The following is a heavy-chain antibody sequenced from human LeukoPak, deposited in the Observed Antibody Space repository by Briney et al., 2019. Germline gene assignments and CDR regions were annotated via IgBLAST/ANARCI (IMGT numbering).Heavy chain of an antibody. CDR3: ARESSYDNLTGYYIEGYFDY. D-gene: IGHD3-9*01. CDR2: IYTSGST. J-gene: IGHJ4*02. CDR1: GGSISSYY. V-gene: IGHV4-4*07. Sequence: SETLSLTCTVSGGSISSYYWSWIRQPAGKGLEWIGRIYTSGSTNYNPSLKSRVTMSVDTSKNQFSLKLSSVTAADTAVYYCARESSYDNLTGYYIEGYFDYWGQGTLVTVSS.